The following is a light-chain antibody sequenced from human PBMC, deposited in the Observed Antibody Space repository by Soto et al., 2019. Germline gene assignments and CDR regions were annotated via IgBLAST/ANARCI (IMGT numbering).Light chain of an antibody. J-gene: IGKJ1*01. CDR1: RSVSDTL. CDR3: QQYGDSSWT. CDR2: GTS. V-gene: IGKV3-20*01. Sequence: TLSLSPGERATLSCRADRSVSDTLLTWFQQKPGQAPRLLIFGTSNRAPGIPDRFSGSGSGTDFTLTTSRLEPDDFAVYYCQQYGDSSWTFGQGTKVDIK.